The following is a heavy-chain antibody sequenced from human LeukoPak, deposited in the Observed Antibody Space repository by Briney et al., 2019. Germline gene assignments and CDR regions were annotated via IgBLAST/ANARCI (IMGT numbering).Heavy chain of an antibody. CDR2: IKQDGSEK. J-gene: IGHJ4*02. Sequence: GGSLRLSCAASGFTFSSYWMSWVRQAPGKGLEWVANIKQDGSEKYYVDSVKGRFTISRDNAKNSLYLQMNSLRAEDTAVYYCARARTIFGVVLGYWGQGTLVTVSS. D-gene: IGHD3-3*01. V-gene: IGHV3-7*02. CDR3: ARARTIFGVVLGY. CDR1: GFTFSSYW.